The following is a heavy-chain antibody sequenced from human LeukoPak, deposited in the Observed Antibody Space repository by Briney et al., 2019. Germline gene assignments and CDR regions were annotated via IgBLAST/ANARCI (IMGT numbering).Heavy chain of an antibody. CDR2: MKSNNGHT. J-gene: IGHJ4*02. V-gene: IGHV1-8*01. CDR1: GYTFTDYD. D-gene: IGHD7-27*01. CDR3: ARGPPNWGMVGY. Sequence: ASEKVSCKASGYTFTDYDFNWVRQAPGQGLEWMGWMKSNNGHTGYAQKFQGRVTMTRDTSISTAYMELSSLTFEDTAVYYCARGPPNWGMVGYWGQGTLVTVSS.